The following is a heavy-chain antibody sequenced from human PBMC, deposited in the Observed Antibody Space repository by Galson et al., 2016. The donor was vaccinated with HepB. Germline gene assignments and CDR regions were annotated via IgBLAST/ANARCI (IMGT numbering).Heavy chain of an antibody. D-gene: IGHD1-26*01. Sequence: SVKVSCKASGYTFTSYGINWVRQAPGQGLEWMGWISTYNGNTNYAQKLQGRVTITTDTATSTAFMELRSLRSDDTAVYYCVRQDEREVGYGMDVWGQGTTVTVSS. V-gene: IGHV1-18*01. CDR2: ISTYNGNT. CDR3: VRQDEREVGYGMDV. CDR1: GYTFTSYG. J-gene: IGHJ6*02.